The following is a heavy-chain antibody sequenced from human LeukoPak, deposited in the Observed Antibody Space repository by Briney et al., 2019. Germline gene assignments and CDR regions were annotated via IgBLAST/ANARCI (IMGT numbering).Heavy chain of an antibody. Sequence: ASVKVSCKASGYTFTSYGISWVRQAPGQGLEWMGWISAYNGNTNYAQKLQGRVTMTTDTSTSTAYMELRSLRSDDTAVYCCARVFVVVPAAIQDYYYYMDVWGKGTTVTVSS. CDR2: ISAYNGNT. CDR3: ARVFVVVPAAIQDYYYYMDV. J-gene: IGHJ6*03. D-gene: IGHD2-2*02. V-gene: IGHV1-18*01. CDR1: GYTFTSYG.